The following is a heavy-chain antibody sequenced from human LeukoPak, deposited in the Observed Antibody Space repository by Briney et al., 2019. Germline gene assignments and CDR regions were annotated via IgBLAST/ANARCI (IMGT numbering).Heavy chain of an antibody. CDR3: ASAGYCGGDCYWFDY. J-gene: IGHJ4*02. CDR1: GYTFTSYD. V-gene: IGHV1-8*03. Sequence: GASVKVSCKASGYTFTSYDINWVRQATGQGLEWMGWMNPNSGNTGYAQKFQGRVTITRNTSISTAYMELSSLRSEDTAVYYCASAGYCGGDCYWFDYWGQGTLVTVSS. CDR2: MNPNSGNT. D-gene: IGHD2-21*01.